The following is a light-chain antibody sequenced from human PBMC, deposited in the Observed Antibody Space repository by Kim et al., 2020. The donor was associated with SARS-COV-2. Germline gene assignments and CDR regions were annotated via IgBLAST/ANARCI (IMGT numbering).Light chain of an antibody. Sequence: NFMPTQPHSVSESPGKAVTISCTRSSGSIASNYVQWYQQRPGSAPTTVIFEDNQRPSGVPDRFSGSIDTSSNSASLTISGLKTEDEADYFCQSYDDNNVVFGGGTQLTVL. J-gene: IGLJ3*02. CDR3: QSYDDNNVV. V-gene: IGLV6-57*04. CDR2: EDN. CDR1: SGSIASNY.